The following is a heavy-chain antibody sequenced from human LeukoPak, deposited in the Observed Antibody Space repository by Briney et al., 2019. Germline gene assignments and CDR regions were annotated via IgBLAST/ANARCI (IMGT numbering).Heavy chain of an antibody. CDR1: GYTFTSYG. CDR2: INAYNGNT. J-gene: IGHJ3*02. V-gene: IGHV1-18*04. D-gene: IGHD3-10*01. CDR3: ARRSVLLWFGESGLDAFDI. Sequence: ASVKVSCKASGYTFTSYGISWVRQAPGQGLEWMGWINAYNGNTNYAQKLQGRVTMTTDTSTSTAYMELRSLRSDDTAVYYCARRSVLLWFGESGLDAFDIWGQGTMVTVSS.